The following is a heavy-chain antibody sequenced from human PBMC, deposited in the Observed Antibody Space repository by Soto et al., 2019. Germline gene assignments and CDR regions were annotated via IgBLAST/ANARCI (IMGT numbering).Heavy chain of an antibody. V-gene: IGHV3-23*01. D-gene: IGHD3-3*01. Sequence: EVQLLESGGGLVQPGGSLRLSCAASGFTFSSYAMSWVRQAPGKGLAWVSAISGSGGSTYYADSVKGRFTISRDNSKNTLYLQMNSLRAEDTAVYYCAKDTPIDDFWSGYTTNTYYGMDVWGQGTTVTVSS. CDR2: ISGSGGST. CDR1: GFTFSSYA. J-gene: IGHJ6*02. CDR3: AKDTPIDDFWSGYTTNTYYGMDV.